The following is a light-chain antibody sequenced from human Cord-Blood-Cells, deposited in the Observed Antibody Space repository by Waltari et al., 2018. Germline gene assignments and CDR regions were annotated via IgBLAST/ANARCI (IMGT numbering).Light chain of an antibody. CDR3: SSYTSSSTVPVV. V-gene: IGLV2-18*02. J-gene: IGLJ2*01. Sequence: QSALTQPPSVSGSPGQSVTISCTGTSRDVGSYNRVSWYQQPPGTAPKLMIYEVSNRPSGVPDRFSGSKSGNTASLTISGLQAEDEADYYCSSYTSSSTVPVVFGGGTKLTVL. CDR2: EVS. CDR1: SRDVGSYNR.